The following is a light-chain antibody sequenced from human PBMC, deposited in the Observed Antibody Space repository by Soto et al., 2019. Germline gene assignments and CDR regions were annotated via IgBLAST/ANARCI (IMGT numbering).Light chain of an antibody. V-gene: IGLV2-8*01. CDR2: EVN. Sequence: QSALTQPPSASGSPGQSVTISCTGTGSDVGGYNFVSWYQHHPGKDPKLIIYEVNKRPSGVPDRFSGSKSGNTASLTVSGLQAEDEADYYCYSYAGTNNYVFGPGTQLTVL. CDR1: GSDVGGYNF. J-gene: IGLJ7*01. CDR3: YSYAGTNNYV.